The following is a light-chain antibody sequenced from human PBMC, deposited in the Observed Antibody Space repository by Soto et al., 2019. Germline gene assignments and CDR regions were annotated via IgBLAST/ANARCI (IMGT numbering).Light chain of an antibody. CDR2: DVS. CDR1: SSDVGGYNY. CDR3: SSYTSGSTRVV. V-gene: IGLV2-14*03. Sequence: QSALTQPASVSGSPGQLIIISCTGTSSDVGGYNYVSWYQQHPGKAPKVMIYDVSKRPSGIPNRFSGSKSGNTAALTISGLQVEDEAEYYCSSYTSGSTRVVFGGGTKVTVL. J-gene: IGLJ2*01.